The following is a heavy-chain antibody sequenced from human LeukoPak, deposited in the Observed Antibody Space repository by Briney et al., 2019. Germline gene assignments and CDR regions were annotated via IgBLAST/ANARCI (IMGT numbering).Heavy chain of an antibody. CDR3: VSFYETY. CDR1: GNYW. CDR2: INSDGSWT. Sequence: GGSLSLSCEASGNYWMHWVRQVQGKGLVWVSHINSDGSWTSYADSVKGRFTISKDNAKNTVYLKMNSLRAEDTAVYYCVSFYETYWGRGTLVTVSS. D-gene: IGHD2/OR15-2a*01. J-gene: IGHJ4*02. V-gene: IGHV3-74*01.